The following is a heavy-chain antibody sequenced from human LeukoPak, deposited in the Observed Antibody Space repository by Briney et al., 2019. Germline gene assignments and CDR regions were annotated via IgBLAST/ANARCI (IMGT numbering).Heavy chain of an antibody. CDR1: GFTFATYS. J-gene: IGHJ6*02. CDR2: ISHTGSYI. V-gene: IGHV3-21*01. Sequence: PGGSLRLSCAASGFTFATYSMNWIRQAPGKGLEWVSSISHTGSYIYYADSMRGRFTTSRDNAKNSLYLHIDSLRAEDTAVYYCARDGYGGSYEYSGTYSEYYGMDVWGQGTMVTVSS. D-gene: IGHD1-26*01. CDR3: ARDGYGGSYEYSGTYSEYYGMDV.